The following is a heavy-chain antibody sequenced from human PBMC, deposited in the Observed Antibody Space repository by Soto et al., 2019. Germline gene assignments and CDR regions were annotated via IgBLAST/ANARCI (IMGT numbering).Heavy chain of an antibody. CDR3: MRSYRPGGLVPTAP. CDR1: GYTFIGYE. CDR2: MNPNSGVT. D-gene: IGHD2-2*01. V-gene: IGHV1-2*02. J-gene: IGHJ6*02. Sequence: ASVKVSCKASGYTFIGYEIHWVRQAPGQGLEWMGWMNPNSGVTRNAQKFQGRVTMTRDTSISTAYMELSGLTSDDTALYYCMRSYRPGGLVPTAPWGQGTSVTVSS.